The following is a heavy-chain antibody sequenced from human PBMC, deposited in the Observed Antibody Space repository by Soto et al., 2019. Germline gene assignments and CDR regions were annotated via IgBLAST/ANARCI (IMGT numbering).Heavy chain of an antibody. D-gene: IGHD3-22*01. CDR3: ARSYYYDSSGYPGNWFDP. CDR1: GGSISSYY. Sequence: PSETLSLTCTVSGGSISSYYWSWIRQPPGKGLEWIGYIYYSGSTNYNPSLKSRVTISVDTSKNQFSLKLSSVTAADTAVYYCARSYYYDSSGYPGNWFDPWGQGTLVTVSS. V-gene: IGHV4-59*01. J-gene: IGHJ5*02. CDR2: IYYSGST.